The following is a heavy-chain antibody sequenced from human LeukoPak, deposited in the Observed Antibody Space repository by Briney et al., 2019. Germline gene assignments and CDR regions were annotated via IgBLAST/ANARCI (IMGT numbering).Heavy chain of an antibody. J-gene: IGHJ4*02. CDR1: GYTFTGYY. V-gene: IGHV1-2*06. Sequence: GASVRVSCKASGYTFTGYYMHWVRQAPGQGLEWIGRINPNSGGTNYAQTFKGRVTMTRDTAISTDYMELSRLRSDDTAVYYCARHRLKYYYDSSGYPDYWGQGTLVTVSS. CDR3: ARHRLKYYYDSSGYPDY. CDR2: INPNSGGT. D-gene: IGHD3-22*01.